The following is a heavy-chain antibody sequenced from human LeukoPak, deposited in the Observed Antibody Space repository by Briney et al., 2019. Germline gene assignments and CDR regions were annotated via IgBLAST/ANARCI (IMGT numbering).Heavy chain of an antibody. CDR2: INSGGSST. CDR3: ARDCSGSGCHGYWYFDL. CDR1: GFTFSSYW. Sequence: GGSLRLSCATSGFTFSSYWMHWVRQAPGKGLVWVSRINSGGSSTSYADSVKGRFTISRDNAKNTLYLQMNSLRAEDTAVYYCARDCSGSGCHGYWYFDLWGRGTLVTVSS. V-gene: IGHV3-74*01. D-gene: IGHD6-19*01. J-gene: IGHJ2*01.